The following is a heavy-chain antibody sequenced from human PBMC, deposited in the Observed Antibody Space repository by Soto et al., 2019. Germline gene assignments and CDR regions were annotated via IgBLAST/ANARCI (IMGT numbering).Heavy chain of an antibody. CDR3: ARGGIETHYYYYMDV. V-gene: IGHV4-34*01. CDR1: GGSFSGYY. Sequence: QVQLQQWGAGLLKPSETLSLTCAVYGGSFSGYYWSWIRQPPVKGLEWIGEINHSGSTNYNPSLKSRVTISVDTSKNQFSLKLSSVTAADTAVYYCARGGIETHYYYYMDVWGKGTTVTVSS. CDR2: INHSGST. D-gene: IGHD6-13*01. J-gene: IGHJ6*03.